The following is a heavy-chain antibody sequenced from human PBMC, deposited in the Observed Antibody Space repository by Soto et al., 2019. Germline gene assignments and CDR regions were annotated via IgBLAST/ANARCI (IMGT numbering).Heavy chain of an antibody. J-gene: IGHJ4*01. Sequence: QVQLVQSGAEVKKPGSSVSVSCKSSRGTFTTDAISWVRQAPGQGLERMGVIIPVFGPPTYAQKFQGRVTISADESTITVHFELSNLRSEYTAIYYCARGGHNSGWYRTLDIWGHGTLVTVST. CDR2: IIPVFGPP. V-gene: IGHV1-69*01. CDR1: RGTFTTDA. D-gene: IGHD6-19*01. CDR3: ARGGHNSGWYRTLDI.